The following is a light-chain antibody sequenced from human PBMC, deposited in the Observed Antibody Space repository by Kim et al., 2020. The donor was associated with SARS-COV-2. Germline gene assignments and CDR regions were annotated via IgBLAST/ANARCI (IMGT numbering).Light chain of an antibody. V-gene: IGLV1-47*01. Sequence: GQWVPISGSGRRSNIGSNYVYWYQQLPGTAPKLLIYRNNQRPSGVPDRFSGSKSGTSASLAISGLRSEDEADYYCAAWDDSLSGRVFGGGTQLTVL. CDR2: RNN. CDR1: RSNIGSNY. CDR3: AAWDDSLSGRV. J-gene: IGLJ3*02.